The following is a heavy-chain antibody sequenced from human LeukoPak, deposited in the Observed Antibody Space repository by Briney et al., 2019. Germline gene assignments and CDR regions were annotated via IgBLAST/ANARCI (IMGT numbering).Heavy chain of an antibody. CDR1: GGTFSSYA. V-gene: IGHV1-69*04. J-gene: IGHJ3*02. D-gene: IGHD4-23*01. CDR2: IIPILGKA. CDR3: ARPLDTVVIAFDI. Sequence: GASVKVSCKASGGTFSSYAISWVRQAPGQGLEWMGRIIPILGKANYAQKFQGRVAITADKSTSTAYMELSSLRSEDTAVYYCARPLDTVVIAFDIWGQGTMVTASS.